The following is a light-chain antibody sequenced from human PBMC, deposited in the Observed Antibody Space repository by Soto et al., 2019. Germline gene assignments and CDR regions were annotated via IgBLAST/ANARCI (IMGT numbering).Light chain of an antibody. V-gene: IGKV3-15*01. CDR3: QQYNHWPPWLT. J-gene: IGKJ4*01. CDR2: GAS. Sequence: EIEMTQSPATLSVSPGERATLSCRASQSVNTNLAWYQQKPGQAPRLLIYGASTRATGIPSRFSGSGSGTELNLTVSSLQSDYFAIYYCQQYNHWPPWLTFGGGTKGEVK. CDR1: QSVNTN.